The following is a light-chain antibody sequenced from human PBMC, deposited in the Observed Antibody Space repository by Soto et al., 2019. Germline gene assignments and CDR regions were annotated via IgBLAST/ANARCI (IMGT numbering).Light chain of an antibody. CDR3: QQYNSHSGT. CDR2: DAS. Sequence: DIQMTQSPSTLSASVGERVTITCRASQSISSWLAWYQQKPGKAPKLLIYDASSLESGVPSRFSGSGSGTEFTLTISSLQPDDFATYYCQQYNSHSGTFGQGTKV. J-gene: IGKJ1*01. CDR1: QSISSW. V-gene: IGKV1-5*01.